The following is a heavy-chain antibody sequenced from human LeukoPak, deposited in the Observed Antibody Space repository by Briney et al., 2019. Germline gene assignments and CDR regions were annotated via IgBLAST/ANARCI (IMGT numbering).Heavy chain of an antibody. CDR3: ATTSYSGYDHEYYFDY. D-gene: IGHD5-12*01. CDR1: GYTLTELS. J-gene: IGHJ4*02. CDR2: FDPEDGET. V-gene: IGHV1-24*01. Sequence: GASVTVSCKVSGYTLTELSMHWVRQAPGKGGEGMGGFDPEDGETIYAQKFQGRVTMTEHTSTDTAYMELSSLRSEDTAVYYCATTSYSGYDHEYYFDYWGQGTLVTVSS.